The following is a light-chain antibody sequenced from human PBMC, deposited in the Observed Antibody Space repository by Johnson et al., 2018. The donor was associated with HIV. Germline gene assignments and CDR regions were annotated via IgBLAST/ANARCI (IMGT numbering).Light chain of an antibody. Sequence: VLTQPPSVSAAPGQKVTISCSGSSSNIGNNFVSWYQQLPGRAPKLLIYDNNKRPSGIPDRFSGSKSGTSATLGITGLQTGDEADYYCGTWDSSLRVGVFGTGTKVTVL. J-gene: IGLJ1*01. V-gene: IGLV1-51*01. CDR1: SSNIGNNF. CDR2: DNN. CDR3: GTWDSSLRVGV.